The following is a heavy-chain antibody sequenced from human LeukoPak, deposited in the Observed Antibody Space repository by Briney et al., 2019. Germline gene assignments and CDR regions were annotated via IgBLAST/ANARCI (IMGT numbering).Heavy chain of an antibody. Sequence: GGSLRLSCAASGFTFSMYWMSWVRQAPGKGLEWVANIKQDGTEKYYVDSVKGRFTISRDNAKNSLYLEMNSLRAEDTAVYYCARGRLKWLLIRGKNWYFDLWGRGTLVTVSS. CDR2: IKQDGTEK. V-gene: IGHV3-7*01. CDR1: GFTFSMYW. D-gene: IGHD3-22*01. J-gene: IGHJ2*01. CDR3: ARGRLKWLLIRGKNWYFDL.